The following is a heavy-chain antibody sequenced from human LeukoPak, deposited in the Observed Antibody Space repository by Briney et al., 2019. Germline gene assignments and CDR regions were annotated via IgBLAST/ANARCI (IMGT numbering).Heavy chain of an antibody. J-gene: IGHJ4*02. CDR2: INSDGSST. Sequence: PGGSLRLSCAASGFTFSSYWMHWVRQAPGKGLVWVSRINSDGSSTSYADSVKGRFTISRDNAKNTLYLQMNSLRAEDTAVYYCARDGAPSSGFSNFDYWGQGTLVTVSS. CDR3: ARDGAPSSGFSNFDY. V-gene: IGHV3-74*01. D-gene: IGHD6-19*01. CDR1: GFTFSSYW.